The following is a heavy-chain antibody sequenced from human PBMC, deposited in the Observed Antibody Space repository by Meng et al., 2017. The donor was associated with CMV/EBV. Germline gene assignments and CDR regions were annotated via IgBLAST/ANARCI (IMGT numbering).Heavy chain of an antibody. CDR2: IRYDGSNK. CDR1: GFTFSSYG. V-gene: IGHV3-30*02. Sequence: AYGFTFSSYGMHWVRQAPGKGLEWVAFIRYDGSNKYYADSVKGRFTISRDNSKNTLYLQMNSLRAEDTAVYYCAKSYDFWSGYIDYWGQGTLVTVSS. J-gene: IGHJ4*02. CDR3: AKSYDFWSGYIDY. D-gene: IGHD3-3*01.